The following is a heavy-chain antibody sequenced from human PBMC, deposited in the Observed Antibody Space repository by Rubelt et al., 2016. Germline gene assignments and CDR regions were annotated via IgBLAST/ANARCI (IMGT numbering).Heavy chain of an antibody. D-gene: IGHD4-17*01. J-gene: IGHJ4*02. CDR1: GFTFSSYA. CDR3: AKDRGSGDYDPADLRVDY. Sequence: PGGSLRLSCAASGFTFSSYAMSWVRQAPGKGLEWVSGISGSGGRTYYTDSVKGRFTISRDKSTNTLYLQLNSMRAEDTATYYCAKDRGSGDYDPADLRVDYWGQGTLVTVSS. CDR2: ISGSGGRT. V-gene: IGHV3-23*01.